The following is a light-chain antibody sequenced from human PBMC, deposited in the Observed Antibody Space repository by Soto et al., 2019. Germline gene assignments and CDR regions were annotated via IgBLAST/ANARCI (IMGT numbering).Light chain of an antibody. CDR1: QSILHSPTHNNY. CDR3: HQYISLPQT. Sequence: DVVMTQSPDSLAVSLGERATINCKSSQSILHSPTHNNYLAWYQKKPEQPPKLFIYWASSRESGVPDRFSCRGSETDFTLTITSQQAEDAVVYYCHQYISLPQTFGQGTKVEIK. J-gene: IGKJ1*01. V-gene: IGKV4-1*01. CDR2: WAS.